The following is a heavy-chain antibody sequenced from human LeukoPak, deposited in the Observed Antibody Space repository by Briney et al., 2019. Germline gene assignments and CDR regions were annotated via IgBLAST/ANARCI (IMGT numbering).Heavy chain of an antibody. D-gene: IGHD3-9*01. Sequence: GGSLRLSCAASGFTFDDYAMHWVRQAPGKGLEWVSLISGDGGSTYYADSVKGQFTISRDNSKNSLYLQMNSLRTEDTALYYCAKDMADVLRYFDWLLRRYYYYGMDVWGQGTTVTVSS. J-gene: IGHJ6*02. V-gene: IGHV3-43*02. CDR1: GFTFDDYA. CDR2: ISGDGGST. CDR3: AKDMADVLRYFDWLLRRYYYYGMDV.